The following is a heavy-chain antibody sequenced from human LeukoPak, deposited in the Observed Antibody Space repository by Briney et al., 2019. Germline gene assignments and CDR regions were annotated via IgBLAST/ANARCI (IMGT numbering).Heavy chain of an antibody. V-gene: IGHV3-23*01. J-gene: IGHJ3*01. CDR3: TRLAGLDYYGTSGGNAFDF. CDR1: GFTFSDYA. D-gene: IGHD3-10*01. CDR2: LSASSINI. Sequence: GGSLRLSCAASGFTFSDYAMNWVAQAPGKGLEWVSGLSASSINIYYRESVKGRFTVSRDNSKNTLYLQMNSLTVEDTAVYYCTRLAGLDYYGTSGGNAFDFWGLGTLVTVSS.